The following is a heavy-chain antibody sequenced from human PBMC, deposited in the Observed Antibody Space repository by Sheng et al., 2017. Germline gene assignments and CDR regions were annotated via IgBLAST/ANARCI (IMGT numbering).Heavy chain of an antibody. V-gene: IGHV4-39*07. J-gene: IGHJ6*02. D-gene: IGHD3-10*01. CDR1: GVSISSSTYY. CDR3: ARAGYGWGSPYYGMDV. Sequence: QLQLQESGPGLVKPSETLSLTCTVSGVSISSSTYYWGWIRQPPGKGLEWIGTISSSGSTYYNPSLESRVTISVDTSKNQFSLNLNSVTAADTAVYYCARAGYGWGSPYYGMDVWGQGTTVTVSS. CDR2: ISSSGST.